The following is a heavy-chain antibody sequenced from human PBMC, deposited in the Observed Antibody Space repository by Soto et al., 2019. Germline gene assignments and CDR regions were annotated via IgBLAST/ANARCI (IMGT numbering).Heavy chain of an antibody. CDR3: AGGQGSLIPYYFDS. V-gene: IGHV1-18*04. CDR1: GYTFTSYG. D-gene: IGHD2-2*01. CDR2: INSYSGNT. J-gene: IGHJ4*02. Sequence: ASVKVSCKASGYTFTSYGISWVRQAPGQGLEWMGWINSYSGNTNYAQNFQDRVTMATDPSTNTASMELRSLRFDDTAFYYCAGGQGSLIPYYFDSWGQGTLVTVSS.